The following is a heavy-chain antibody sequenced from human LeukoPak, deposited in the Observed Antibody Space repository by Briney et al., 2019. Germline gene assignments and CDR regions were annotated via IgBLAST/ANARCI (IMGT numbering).Heavy chain of an antibody. CDR3: ARSNYDFWSGYLYYLDY. D-gene: IGHD3-3*01. V-gene: IGHV3-7*01. J-gene: IGHJ4*02. Sequence: GGSLRLSCAASGFTFSTYWMSWVRQAPGKGLEWVANIKQDGSEKYYVDSVKGRFTISRGNAKNSLYLQMNSLRAEDTAVYYCARSNYDFWSGYLYYLDYWGQGTLVTVSS. CDR1: GFTFSTYW. CDR2: IKQDGSEK.